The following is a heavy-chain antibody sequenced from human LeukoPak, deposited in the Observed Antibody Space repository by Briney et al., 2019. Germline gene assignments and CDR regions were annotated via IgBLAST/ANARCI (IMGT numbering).Heavy chain of an antibody. V-gene: IGHV5-51*01. Sequence: GESLKISCKGSGYNFVNYWIGWVRQMPGKGLEWMGIIYPGDSDTRYSPSFQGQVTVSADKSISTAYLQWSSLKASDTAMYYCARVWDEDWFDPWGQGTLVTVSS. J-gene: IGHJ5*02. CDR1: GYNFVNYW. CDR2: IYPGDSDT. CDR3: ARVWDEDWFDP. D-gene: IGHD3-16*01.